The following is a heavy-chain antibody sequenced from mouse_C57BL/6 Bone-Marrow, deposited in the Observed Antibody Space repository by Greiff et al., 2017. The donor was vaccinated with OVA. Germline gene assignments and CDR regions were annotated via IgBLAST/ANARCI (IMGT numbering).Heavy chain of an antibody. Sequence: VQLQQSGAELVKPGASVKISCKASGYAFSSYWMNWVKQRPGKGLEWIGQIYPGDGDTNYNGKFKGKATLTADKSSSTAYMQLSSLTSEDSAVYFCARDYYGSSYHFDYWGQGTTLTVSS. D-gene: IGHD1-1*01. V-gene: IGHV1-80*01. CDR3: ARDYYGSSYHFDY. CDR1: GYAFSSYW. CDR2: IYPGDGDT. J-gene: IGHJ2*01.